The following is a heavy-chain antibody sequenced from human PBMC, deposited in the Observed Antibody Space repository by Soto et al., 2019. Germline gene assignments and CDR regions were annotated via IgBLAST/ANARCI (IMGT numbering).Heavy chain of an antibody. V-gene: IGHV1-18*01. D-gene: IGHD3-22*01. CDR2: ISAYNGNT. CDR1: GYTFTSYG. J-gene: IGHJ4*02. CDR3: ARVYDSSGYYPIDY. Sequence: ASVKVSCKASGYTFTSYGISWVRQAPGQGLEWMGWISAYNGNTNYAQKLQGRVTMTTDTSTSTAYMELRSLRSDDTAVYYCARVYDSSGYYPIDYWGQGTLVTVSS.